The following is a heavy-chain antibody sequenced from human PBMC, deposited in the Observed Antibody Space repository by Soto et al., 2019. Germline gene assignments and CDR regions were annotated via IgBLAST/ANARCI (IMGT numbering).Heavy chain of an antibody. CDR1: GFPLSTYG. J-gene: IGHJ6*02. V-gene: IGHV3-23*01. CDR3: ARIRGYWYGLDV. Sequence: EVQLLESGGGLVQPGGSLRLSCAASGFPLSTYGMTWVRQAPGKGLGWVSAITGTGGNTYYGDSVKGRFTSSRDKSKNMLYLQVNSLRVEDTAVYYCARIRGYWYGLDVWGQGTTVTVSS. CDR2: ITGTGGNT.